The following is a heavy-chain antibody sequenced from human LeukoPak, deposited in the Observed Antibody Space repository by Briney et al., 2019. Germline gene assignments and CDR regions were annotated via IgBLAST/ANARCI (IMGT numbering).Heavy chain of an antibody. CDR1: GFTFSSYS. V-gene: IGHV3-48*01. Sequence: GGSLRLSCAASGFTFSSYSMNWVRQAPGKGLEWVSYISSSSSTIYYGDSVKGRFTISRDNAKNSLFLQMNSLRAEDTAVYYCARDIGGRGWFDPWGQGTLVTVSS. CDR3: ARDIGGRGWFDP. CDR2: ISSSSSTI. J-gene: IGHJ5*02. D-gene: IGHD3-10*01.